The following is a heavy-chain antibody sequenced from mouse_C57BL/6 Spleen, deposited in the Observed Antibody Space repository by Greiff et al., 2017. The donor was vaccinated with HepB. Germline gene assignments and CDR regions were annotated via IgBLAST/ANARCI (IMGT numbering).Heavy chain of an antibody. D-gene: IGHD2-4*01. J-gene: IGHJ2*01. V-gene: IGHV1-82*01. CDR2: IYPGDGDT. Sequence: QVQLQQSGPELVKPGASVKISCKASGYAFSSSWMNWVKQRPGKGLEWIGRIYPGDGDTNYNGKFKGKATLTADKSSSTAYMQLSSLTSEDSAVYFCARVVDYDAGYYFDYWGQGTTLTVSS. CDR3: ARVVDYDAGYYFDY. CDR1: GYAFSSSW.